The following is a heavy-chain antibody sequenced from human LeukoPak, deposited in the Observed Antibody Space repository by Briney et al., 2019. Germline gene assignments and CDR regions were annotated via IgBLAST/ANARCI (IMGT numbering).Heavy chain of an antibody. CDR1: GFSFRSYS. J-gene: IGHJ4*02. CDR2: IGGGGDAI. Sequence: GGSLRLSCAASGFSFRSYSLNWVRQSPGKGLEWISYIGGGGDAIYYADSVRGHFTISRDNAKNSVYLQTNSLRVEDTAVYYCVRGGQGRGDYFDYWGQGTLVTVSS. CDR3: VRGGQGRGDYFDY. V-gene: IGHV3-48*04. D-gene: IGHD3-10*01.